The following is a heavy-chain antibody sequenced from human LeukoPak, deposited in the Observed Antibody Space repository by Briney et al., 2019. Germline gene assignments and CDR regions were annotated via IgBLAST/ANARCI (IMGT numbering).Heavy chain of an antibody. CDR3: AKVPARRTLDY. J-gene: IGHJ4*02. V-gene: IGHV3-23*01. CDR2: ISGIGGIT. D-gene: IGHD1-7*01. Sequence: GGALRLSCADSGVTFRTYAMRWVREAPGEGREWVSTISGIGGITYYADSVKGRFTISRDNSKNTLYLQMNSLRAEDTAVYYCAKVPARRTLDYWGQGTLVTVSS. CDR1: GVTFRTYA.